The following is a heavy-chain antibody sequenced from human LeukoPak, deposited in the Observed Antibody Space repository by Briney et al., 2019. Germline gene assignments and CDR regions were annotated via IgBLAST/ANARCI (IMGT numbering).Heavy chain of an antibody. CDR3: ARARRSSGWPLVDY. V-gene: IGHV3-11*01. J-gene: IGHJ4*02. D-gene: IGHD6-19*01. Sequence: PGGSLRLSCAASGFTFSDYYMSWIRQAPGKVLEWVSYISSSGSTIYYADSVKGRFTISRDNAKNSLYLQMNSLRAEDTAVYYCARARRSSGWPLVDYWGQGTLVTVSS. CDR1: GFTFSDYY. CDR2: ISSSGSTI.